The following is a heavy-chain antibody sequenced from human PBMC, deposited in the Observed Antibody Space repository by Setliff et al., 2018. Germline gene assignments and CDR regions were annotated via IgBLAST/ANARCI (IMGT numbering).Heavy chain of an antibody. CDR3: ARKGPNSSSHVFGY. J-gene: IGHJ4*02. CDR2: INPASGNT. V-gene: IGHV1-3*03. D-gene: IGHD3-16*01. Sequence: GASVKVSCKASGYTFISYALHWVRQAPGQRLQWMGWINPASGNTKYSQEFQGRVTITRDTSATTAYMELSSLRSDDMAVYYCARKGPNSSSHVFGYWGQGTLVTVSS. CDR1: GYTFISYA.